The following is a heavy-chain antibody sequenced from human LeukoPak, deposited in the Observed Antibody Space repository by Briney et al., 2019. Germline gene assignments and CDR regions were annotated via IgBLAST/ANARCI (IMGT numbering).Heavy chain of an antibody. J-gene: IGHJ5*02. CDR3: ARRYSSSSFNWFDP. V-gene: IGHV4-34*01. Sequence: PSETLSLTCAVYGGSFSGYYWSWIRHPPGEGLEWIGEINHSGSTNYNPSLKSRVTISVDTSKNQFSLKLSSVTAADTAVYYCARRYSSSSFNWFDPWGQGTLVTVSS. CDR2: INHSGST. CDR1: GGSFSGYY. D-gene: IGHD6-6*01.